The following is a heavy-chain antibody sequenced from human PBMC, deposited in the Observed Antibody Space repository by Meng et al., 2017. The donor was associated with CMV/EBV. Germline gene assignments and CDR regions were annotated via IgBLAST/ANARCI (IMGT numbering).Heavy chain of an antibody. D-gene: IGHD7-27*01. Sequence: GSLRLSCTVSGYSISSGYYWGWIRQPPGKGLEWIGSIYHSGSTYYNPSLKSRVTISVDTSKNQFSLKLSSVTAADTAVYYCATENFSPGDHRLFDYWGQGTLVTSPQ. CDR3: ATENFSPGDHRLFDY. CDR2: IYHSGST. J-gene: IGHJ4*02. V-gene: IGHV4-38-2*02. CDR1: GYSISSGYY.